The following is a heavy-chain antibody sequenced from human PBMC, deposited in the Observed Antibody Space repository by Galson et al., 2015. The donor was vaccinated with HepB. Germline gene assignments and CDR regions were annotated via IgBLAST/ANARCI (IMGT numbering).Heavy chain of an antibody. D-gene: IGHD1-26*01. V-gene: IGHV3-30*18. J-gene: IGHJ4*02. Sequence: SLRLSCAASGFTFSSYGMHWVRQAPGKGLEWVAVISYDGSNKYYADSVKGRFTISRDNSKNTLYLQMNSLRAEDTAVYYCAKGPFPQWELPTYYFDYWGQGTLVTVSS. CDR2: ISYDGSNK. CDR3: AKGPFPQWELPTYYFDY. CDR1: GFTFSSYG.